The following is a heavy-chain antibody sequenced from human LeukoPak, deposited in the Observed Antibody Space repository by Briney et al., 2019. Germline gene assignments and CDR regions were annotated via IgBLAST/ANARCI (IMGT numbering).Heavy chain of an antibody. CDR3: ARSGYPLWFGTTRIYYGMDV. V-gene: IGHV3-66*01. J-gene: IGHJ6*02. D-gene: IGHD3-10*01. Sequence: GGSLRLSCAASGFTVSSNYMSWVRQAPGKGLEWVSVIYSGGSTYYADSVKGRFTISRDNSKNTLYLQMNSLRAEDTAAYYCARSGYPLWFGTTRIYYGMDVWGQGTTVTVSS. CDR2: IYSGGST. CDR1: GFTVSSNY.